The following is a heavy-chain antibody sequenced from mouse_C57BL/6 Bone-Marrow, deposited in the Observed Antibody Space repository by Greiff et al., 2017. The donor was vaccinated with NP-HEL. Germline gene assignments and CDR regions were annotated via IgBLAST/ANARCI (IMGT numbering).Heavy chain of an antibody. Sequence: DVMLVESGGVLVKPGGSLKLSCAASGFTFSSYGMSWVRQTPDKRLEWVATISSGGSYTYYPDSVKGRFTISRDNAKNTLYLQMSSLKSEDTAMYYCARHYYGSSWYYYAMDYWGQGTSVTVSS. CDR2: ISSGGSYT. V-gene: IGHV5-6*02. D-gene: IGHD1-1*01. J-gene: IGHJ4*01. CDR1: GFTFSSYG. CDR3: ARHYYGSSWYYYAMDY.